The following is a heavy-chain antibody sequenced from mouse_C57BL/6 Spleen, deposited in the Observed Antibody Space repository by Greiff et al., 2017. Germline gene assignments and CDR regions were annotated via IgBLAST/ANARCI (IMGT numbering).Heavy chain of an antibody. D-gene: IGHD1-1*01. CDR1: GYTFTSYG. Sequence: QVQLKQSGAELARPGASVKLSCKASGYTFTSYGISWVKQRTGQGLEWIGEIYPRSGNTYYNEKFKGKATLTADKSASTAYMELRRLTSEASAVYFCARGITTVVAPRYFDVWGTGTTVTVSS. V-gene: IGHV1-81*01. CDR3: ARGITTVVAPRYFDV. J-gene: IGHJ1*03. CDR2: IYPRSGNT.